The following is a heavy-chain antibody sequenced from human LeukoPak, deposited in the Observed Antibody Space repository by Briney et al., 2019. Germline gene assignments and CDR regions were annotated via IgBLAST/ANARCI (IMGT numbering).Heavy chain of an antibody. D-gene: IGHD3-22*01. CDR1: GFTFSSYG. Sequence: GGSLRLSCAASGFTFSSYGMSWVRQAPGKGLEWVSAIRGSGDSTYYADSVKGRFTISRDNSKNTLYLQMNSLRAEDTAVYYCARTDYYDSSGYYGGAPNDAFDIWGQGTMVTVSS. CDR2: IRGSGDST. J-gene: IGHJ3*02. V-gene: IGHV3-23*01. CDR3: ARTDYYDSSGYYGGAPNDAFDI.